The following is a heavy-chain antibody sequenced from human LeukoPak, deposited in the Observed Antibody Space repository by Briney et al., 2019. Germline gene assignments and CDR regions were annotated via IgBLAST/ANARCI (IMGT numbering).Heavy chain of an antibody. V-gene: IGHV4-59*01. D-gene: IGHD1-7*01. Sequence: SETLSLTCTVSGGSISRYYYSWIRQPPGKGLEWIGYIYYSGSTNYNPSLKSRVTISVGTSKNQFSLKLSSVTAADTAVYYCASGLDWNYDFDYWGQGTLVTVSS. CDR3: ASGLDWNYDFDY. CDR1: GGSISRYY. J-gene: IGHJ4*02. CDR2: IYYSGST.